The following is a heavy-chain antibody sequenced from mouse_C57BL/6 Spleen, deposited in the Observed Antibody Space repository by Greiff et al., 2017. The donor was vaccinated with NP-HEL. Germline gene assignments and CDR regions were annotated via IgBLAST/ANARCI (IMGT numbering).Heavy chain of an antibody. D-gene: IGHD1-1*01. CDR3: AREDYEGY. J-gene: IGHJ2*01. CDR2: IYPGDGDT. Sequence: VQLQQSGPELVKPGASVKISCKASGYAFSSSWMNWVKQRPGKGLEWIGRIYPGDGDTNYNGKFKGKATLTADKSSSTAYMQLSSLTSEDSAVYFCAREDYEGYWGQGTTLTVSS. V-gene: IGHV1-82*01. CDR1: GYAFSSSW.